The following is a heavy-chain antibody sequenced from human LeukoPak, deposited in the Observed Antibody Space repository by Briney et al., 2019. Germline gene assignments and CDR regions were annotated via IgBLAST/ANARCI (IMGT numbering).Heavy chain of an antibody. CDR3: ARATGFGSGIAGARGAPKYYFDY. J-gene: IGHJ4*02. CDR2: ITAYNGNT. D-gene: IGHD6-13*01. Sequence: ASVTVSCKASGYIFTSYAISWVRQAPGQGLEWMGWITAYNGNTNYTQKLQGRVTMTTDTSRNTAYMELRSLRFDDTAVYYCARATGFGSGIAGARGAPKYYFDYWGQGTLVTVSS. CDR1: GYIFTSYA. V-gene: IGHV1-18*01.